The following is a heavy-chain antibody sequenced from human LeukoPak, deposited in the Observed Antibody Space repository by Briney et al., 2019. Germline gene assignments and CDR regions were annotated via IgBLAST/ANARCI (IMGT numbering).Heavy chain of an antibody. Sequence: SQTLSLTCAVYGGSFSGYYWSWIRQPPGKGLEWIGEINHSGSTNYNPSLKSRVTISVDTSKNQFSLKLGSVTAADTAVYYCARVMRRRTASVTYPVHNYGMDVWGQGTTVTVSS. CDR1: GGSFSGYY. D-gene: IGHD4-17*01. J-gene: IGHJ6*02. V-gene: IGHV4-34*01. CDR2: INHSGST. CDR3: ARVMRRRTASVTYPVHNYGMDV.